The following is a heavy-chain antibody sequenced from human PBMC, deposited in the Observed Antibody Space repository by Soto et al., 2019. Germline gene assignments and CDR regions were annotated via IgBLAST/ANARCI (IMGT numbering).Heavy chain of an antibody. J-gene: IGHJ4*02. Sequence: LRLSCVAPGFTFSSYGMYWVRQDPGKGLLWVSRIDKDGTGTIYADSVKGRFTISRDNAKNTVYLQMNTLRVEDTGVYYCARKLVGVPDLDYWGQGTLVTVSS. CDR3: ARKLVGVPDLDY. V-gene: IGHV3-74*01. CDR1: GFTFSSYG. D-gene: IGHD1-26*01. CDR2: IDKDGTGT.